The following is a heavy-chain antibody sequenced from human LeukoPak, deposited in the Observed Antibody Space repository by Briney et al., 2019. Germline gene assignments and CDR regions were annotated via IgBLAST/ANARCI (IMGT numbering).Heavy chain of an antibody. CDR1: GYTFTGYY. V-gene: IGHV1-46*01. CDR3: ARDRWLVLEGGDNWFDP. CDR2: INPSGGST. Sequence: ASVKVSCKASGYTFTGYYMHWVRQAPGQGLEWMGIINPSGGSTSYAQKFQGRVTMTRDTSTSTVYMELSSLRSEDTAVYYCARDRWLVLEGGDNWFDPWGQGTLVTVSS. D-gene: IGHD6-19*01. J-gene: IGHJ5*02.